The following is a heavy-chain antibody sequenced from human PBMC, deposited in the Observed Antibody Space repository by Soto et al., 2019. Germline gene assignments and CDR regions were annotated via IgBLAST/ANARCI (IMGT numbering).Heavy chain of an antibody. CDR3: XXDXXXXXXXXKRYYYYYGMDV. Sequence: QVQLVESGGGVVQPGRSLRLSCAASGFTFSSYGMHWVRQAPGKGLEWVAVIWYDGSNKYYADSVKGRFTISRDNSKNTLYLQMNSLRAXXXXXXXXXXDXXXXXXXXKRYYYYYGMDVWGQGTTVTVSS. V-gene: IGHV3-33*01. J-gene: IGHJ6*02. CDR1: GFTFSSYG. CDR2: IWYDGSNK.